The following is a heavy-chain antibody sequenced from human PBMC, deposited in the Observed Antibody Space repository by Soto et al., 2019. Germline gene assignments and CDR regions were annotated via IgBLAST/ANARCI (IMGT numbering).Heavy chain of an antibody. D-gene: IGHD6-19*01. Sequence: GSLRLSCAASGFTVTYAWMDWVRQAPGKGLEWVGRIKSKTDGASTDLPAPVKDRFTISRDDSKNTLYLQMSSVKTEDTAMYFCAKEMRHSSGWYGAFDIWGQGIMVTVSS. CDR3: AKEMRHSSGWYGAFDI. V-gene: IGHV3-15*01. CDR1: GFTVTYAW. CDR2: IKSKTDGAST. J-gene: IGHJ3*02.